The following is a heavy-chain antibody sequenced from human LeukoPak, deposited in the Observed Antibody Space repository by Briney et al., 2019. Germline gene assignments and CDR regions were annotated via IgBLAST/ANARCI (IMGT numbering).Heavy chain of an antibody. CDR2: INHSGST. J-gene: IGHJ5*02. D-gene: IGHD2-2*01. CDR1: GGSFSGYY. Sequence: SETLSLTCAAYGGSFSGYYWSWIRQPPGKGLEWIGEINHSGSTNYNPSLKSRVTISVDTSKNQFSLKLSSVTAADTAVYYCARVGYCSSTSCYPATNWFDPWGQGTLVTVSS. CDR3: ARVGYCSSTSCYPATNWFDP. V-gene: IGHV4-34*01.